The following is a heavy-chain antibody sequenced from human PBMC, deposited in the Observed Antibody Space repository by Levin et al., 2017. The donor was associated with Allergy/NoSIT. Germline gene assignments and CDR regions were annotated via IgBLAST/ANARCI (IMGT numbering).Heavy chain of an antibody. V-gene: IGHV4-34*01. CDR1: DGSFSGYY. CDR2: MNHSGST. J-gene: IGHJ3*01. CDR3: ARGAIAARFDL. Sequence: SETLSLSCAFYDGSFSGYYWSWIRQSPGKGLEWLGEMNHSGSTKYNPSLKSRVTISVDTSKNHLSLKLISVTAADTAVYYCARGAIAARFDLWGQGTMITVSS. D-gene: IGHD6-6*01.